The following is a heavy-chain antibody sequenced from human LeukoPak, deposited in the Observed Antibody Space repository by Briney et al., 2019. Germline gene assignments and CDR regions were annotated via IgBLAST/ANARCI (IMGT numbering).Heavy chain of an antibody. CDR1: GYTFISYG. D-gene: IGHD3-10*01. J-gene: IGHJ5*02. CDR2: ISAYNGNT. CDR3: AREVRHYYGSGIPSSPYNWFDP. V-gene: IGHV1-18*01. Sequence: GASVKVSCKASGYTFISYGISWVRQAPGQGLEWMGWISAYNGNTNYAQKLQGRVTMTRDMSTSTVYMELSSLRSEDTAVYYCAREVRHYYGSGIPSSPYNWFDPWGQGTLVTVSS.